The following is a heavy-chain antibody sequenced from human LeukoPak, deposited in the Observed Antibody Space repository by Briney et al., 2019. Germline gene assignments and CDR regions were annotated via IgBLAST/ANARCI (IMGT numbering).Heavy chain of an antibody. J-gene: IGHJ3*02. V-gene: IGHV4-59*08. CDR1: GGSISNYY. Sequence: PSETLSLTCTVSGGSISNYYWSWIRQPPGEGLEWIGCIHYTGSTNYNPSLKSRVTISVDTSKNQFSLKLSSVTAADTAVYYCARHNTFDIRGQGTMVTVSS. CDR3: ARHNTFDI. CDR2: IHYTGST.